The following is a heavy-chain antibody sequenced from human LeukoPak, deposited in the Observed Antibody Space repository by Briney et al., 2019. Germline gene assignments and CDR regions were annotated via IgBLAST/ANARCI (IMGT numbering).Heavy chain of an antibody. CDR1: GGSISSGDYY. D-gene: IGHD6-13*01. CDR2: SYYSGST. Sequence: SETLSLTCTVSGGSISSGDYYWSWLRQPPGMGLEWIGYSYYSGSTYYNPSLKSRVTISVDTSKNQFSLKLSPVTAADTAVYYYARVGYSSSWYDAFDIWGQGTMVTVSS. CDR3: ARVGYSSSWYDAFDI. J-gene: IGHJ3*02. V-gene: IGHV4-30-4*08.